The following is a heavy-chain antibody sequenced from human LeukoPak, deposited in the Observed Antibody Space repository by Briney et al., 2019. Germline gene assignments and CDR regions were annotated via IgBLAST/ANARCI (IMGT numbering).Heavy chain of an antibody. Sequence: KPSETLSLTCAVYGGSFSGYYWSWIRQPPGKGLKWIGEINHSGSTNYNPSLKSRVTISVDTSKNQSSLKLSSVTAADTAVYYCARGRRVRGVPYYYMDVWGKGTTVTVSS. CDR1: GGSFSGYY. CDR3: ARGRRVRGVPYYYMDV. J-gene: IGHJ6*03. D-gene: IGHD3-10*01. V-gene: IGHV4-34*01. CDR2: INHSGST.